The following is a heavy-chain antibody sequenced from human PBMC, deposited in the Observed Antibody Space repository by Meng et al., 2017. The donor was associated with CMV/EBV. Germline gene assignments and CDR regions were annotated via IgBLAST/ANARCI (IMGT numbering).Heavy chain of an antibody. J-gene: IGHJ4*02. V-gene: IGHV4-34*01. Sequence: SETLSLTCAVYGGSFSGYYWSWIRQPPGKGLEWIGEINHSGSTNYNPSLKSRVNISVDTSKNQFSLKLSAVTAADTAVYYCARGRAIAARPIDYWGQGTLVTVSS. CDR3: ARGRAIAARPIDY. CDR1: GGSFSGYY. D-gene: IGHD6-6*01. CDR2: INHSGST.